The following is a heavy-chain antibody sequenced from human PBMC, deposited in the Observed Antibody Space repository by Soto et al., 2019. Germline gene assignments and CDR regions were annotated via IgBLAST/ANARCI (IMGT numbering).Heavy chain of an antibody. V-gene: IGHV4-31*03. CDR3: ARVGCSGSTPYRRQGYLDY. CDR2: IYYSGST. Sequence: PSETLSLTCTVSGGSISSGGYYWSWIRQHPGKGLEWIGYIYYSGSTYYNPSLKSRVTISVDTSKNQFSLKLSSVTAADTAVYYCARVGCSGSTPYRRQGYLDYWGQGTLVTVTS. CDR1: GGSISSGGYY. D-gene: IGHD2-15*01. J-gene: IGHJ4*02.